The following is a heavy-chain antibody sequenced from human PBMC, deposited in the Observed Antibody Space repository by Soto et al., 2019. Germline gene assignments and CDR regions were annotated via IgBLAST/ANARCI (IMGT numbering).Heavy chain of an antibody. CDR1: GGSVSSGSYY. Sequence: SETLSLTCTVSGGSVSSGSYYWSWIRQPPGKGPEWIGYIYYSGGTNYNPSLKSRVTISVDTSKNQFSLKLSSVTAADTAVYYCARGSSAAAGTKALDHWGQGTLVTVSS. CDR2: IYYSGGT. V-gene: IGHV4-61*01. J-gene: IGHJ4*02. CDR3: ARGSSAAAGTKALDH. D-gene: IGHD6-13*01.